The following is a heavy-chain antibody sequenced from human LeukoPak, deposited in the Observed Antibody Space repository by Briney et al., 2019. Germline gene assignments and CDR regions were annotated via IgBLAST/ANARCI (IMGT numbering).Heavy chain of an antibody. CDR3: ARSPTIGYYYYGMDV. J-gene: IGHJ6*02. V-gene: IGHV3-53*01. D-gene: IGHD1-26*01. CDR2: IYSGGST. CDR1: GFTVSSNY. Sequence: GGSLRLSCAASGFTVSSNYMSWVRQAPGKGLEWVSVIYSGGSTYYADSVKGRFTISRDNSKNTLYLQMNSLRAEDTAVYYCARSPTIGYYYYGMDVWGQGTTVTVSS.